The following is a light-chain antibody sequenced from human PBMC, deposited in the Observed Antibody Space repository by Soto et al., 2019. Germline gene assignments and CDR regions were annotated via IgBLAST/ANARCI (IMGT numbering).Light chain of an antibody. Sequence: QSVLTRPPSVSGAPGQRVTISCTGSSSNIGAGYDGHWYQQLPGTAPKLLIYGNSNRPTGVPDRFSGSKSGTSASLAITGLEAEDEADSYCQSYDSSLSGYVFGTGTTVTVL. CDR2: GNS. J-gene: IGLJ1*01. CDR3: QSYDSSLSGYV. CDR1: SSNIGAGYD. V-gene: IGLV1-40*01.